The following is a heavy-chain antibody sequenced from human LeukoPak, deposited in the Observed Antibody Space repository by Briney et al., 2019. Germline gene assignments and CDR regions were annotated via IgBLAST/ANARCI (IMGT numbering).Heavy chain of an antibody. CDR2: TRYDGSQN. D-gene: IGHD4-23*01. Sequence: GGSLRLSCAASAFTFSTYGMHWVRQAPGKGLERVSFTRYDGSQNYYADSVKGRFIISRDNSKITLYLQMNSLKAEDTAVYYCAKSSGGNWGYFDYWGQGTLVTVSS. CDR1: AFTFSTYG. V-gene: IGHV3-30*02. CDR3: AKSSGGNWGYFDY. J-gene: IGHJ4*02.